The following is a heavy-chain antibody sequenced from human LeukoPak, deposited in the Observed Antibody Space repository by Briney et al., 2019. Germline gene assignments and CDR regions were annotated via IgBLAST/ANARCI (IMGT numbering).Heavy chain of an antibody. Sequence: GASVKVSCKASGYNFADYYIHWVRQAPGQGLEWMGWINPNSGGTNYAQKFQGRVTMTRDTSISTAYMELSRLRSDDTAVYYCARDRSEYYFDYWGQGTLVTVSS. CDR1: GYNFADYY. CDR3: ARDRSEYYFDY. V-gene: IGHV1-2*02. J-gene: IGHJ4*02. CDR2: INPNSGGT. D-gene: IGHD6-25*01.